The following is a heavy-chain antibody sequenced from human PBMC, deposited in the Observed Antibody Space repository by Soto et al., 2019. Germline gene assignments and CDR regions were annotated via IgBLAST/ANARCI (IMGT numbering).Heavy chain of an antibody. V-gene: IGHV4-31*02. CDR2: IFDSGTT. Sequence: QVQLEQSGPGLVKPSQTLSLTCNISGGSITSTNHYWSWIRQSPREGLEWIGYIFDSGTTHYNPSFKGRVTILEDTSQSQFSLTLHSVTVAHSAVSYCAREVSGTGAFDYWGRGTLVTVSS. CDR1: GGSITSTNHY. D-gene: IGHD2-8*02. J-gene: IGHJ4*02. CDR3: AREVSGTGAFDY.